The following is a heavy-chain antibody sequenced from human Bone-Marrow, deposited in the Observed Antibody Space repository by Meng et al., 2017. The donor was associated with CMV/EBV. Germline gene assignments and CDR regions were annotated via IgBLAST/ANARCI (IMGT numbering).Heavy chain of an antibody. CDR3: TSQSVFWIEYGYYYYGMDV. Sequence: GESLKISCAASGITFSNAWMSWVRQAPGKGLEWVGRIKSKTDGGTTDYAAPVKGRFTISRDDSKNTLYLQMNSLKTEDTAVYYCTSQSVFWIEYGYYYYGMDVWGQGTTVTVSS. D-gene: IGHD3-3*01. CDR1: GITFSNAW. J-gene: IGHJ6*02. V-gene: IGHV3-15*01. CDR2: IKSKTDGGTT.